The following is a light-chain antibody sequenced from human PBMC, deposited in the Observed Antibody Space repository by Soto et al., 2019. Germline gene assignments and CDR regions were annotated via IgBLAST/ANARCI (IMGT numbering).Light chain of an antibody. CDR3: GSYAGPRVV. CDR2: EGS. J-gene: IGLJ2*01. CDR1: SSDVGSYNL. Sequence: QSALTQPASVSGSPGQSITISCTGTSSDVGSYNLVSWYQQHPGKAPKLMIYEGSKRPSGVSNRFSGSKSGTTASLTISGLQAEDEADYYCGSYAGPRVVLGGGTKLTVL. V-gene: IGLV2-23*01.